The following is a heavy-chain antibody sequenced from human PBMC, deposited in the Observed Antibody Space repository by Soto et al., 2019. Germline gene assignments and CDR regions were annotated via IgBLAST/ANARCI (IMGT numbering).Heavy chain of an antibody. CDR3: ARGVVATYSHYFDY. D-gene: IGHD5-12*01. V-gene: IGHV1-18*01. CDR2: ISAYNGNT. Sequence: ASVNVSCKASGYTFTSYCISWVRQAPGQGLEWMGWISAYNGNTNYAQKLQGRVTMTTDTSTSTAYMELRSLRSDDTAVYYCARGVVATYSHYFDYWGQGTLVTVSS. CDR1: GYTFTSYC. J-gene: IGHJ4*02.